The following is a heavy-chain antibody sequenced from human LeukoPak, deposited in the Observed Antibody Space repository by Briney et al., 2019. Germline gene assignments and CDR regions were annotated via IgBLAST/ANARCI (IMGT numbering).Heavy chain of an antibody. Sequence: SETLSLTCAVYGGSFSGYYWSWIRQPPGKGLEWIGEINHSGSTNYNPSLKSRVTISVDTSKNQFSLKLSSVTAADTAEYYCARGRGTGQQLPFDYWGQGTLVTVSS. D-gene: IGHD6-13*01. J-gene: IGHJ4*02. CDR3: ARGRGTGQQLPFDY. V-gene: IGHV4-34*01. CDR1: GGSFSGYY. CDR2: INHSGST.